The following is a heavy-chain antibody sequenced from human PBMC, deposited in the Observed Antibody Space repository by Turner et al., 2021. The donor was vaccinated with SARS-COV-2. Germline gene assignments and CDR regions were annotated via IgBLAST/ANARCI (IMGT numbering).Heavy chain of an antibody. D-gene: IGHD2-21*02. V-gene: IGHV1-24*01. CDR3: ATGYAYCGADCSIDY. J-gene: IGHJ4*02. Sequence: QVQLVQSGAEVKKPGASVKVSCKVFGYTLIELSMHWVRQAPGKWLEWMGGFDPEDGETIYAQKFQGRVTMTEDTSTDTAYMELSSLRSEDTAVYYCATGYAYCGADCSIDYWGQGTLVTVSS. CDR1: GYTLIELS. CDR2: FDPEDGET.